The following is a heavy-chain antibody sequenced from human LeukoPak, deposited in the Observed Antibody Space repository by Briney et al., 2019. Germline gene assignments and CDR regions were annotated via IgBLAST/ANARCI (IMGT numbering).Heavy chain of an antibody. CDR1: GGTLSSYA. CDR3: ARGEGSGDERDYYYYYMDV. Sequence: SVKVSCKASGGTLSSYAISWVRQAPGQGLEWMGGIIPIFGTANYAQKFQGRVTITTDESTSTAYMELSSLRSEDTAVYYCARGEGSGDERDYYYYYMDVWGKRTTVAVSS. J-gene: IGHJ6*03. CDR2: IIPIFGTA. V-gene: IGHV1-69*05. D-gene: IGHD5-12*01.